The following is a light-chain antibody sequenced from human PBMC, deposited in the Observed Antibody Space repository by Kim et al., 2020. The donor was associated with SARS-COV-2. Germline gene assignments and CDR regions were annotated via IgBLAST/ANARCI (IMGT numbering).Light chain of an antibody. CDR3: QAWDSSTYV. J-gene: IGLJ1*01. V-gene: IGLV3-1*01. CDR2: QDS. Sequence: GSPGQTASITGSGDKLGDKYACWYQQKPGQSPVLVIYQDSKRPSGIPERFSGSNSGNTATLTISGTQAMDEADYYCQAWDSSTYVFGTGTKVTVL. CDR1: KLGDKY.